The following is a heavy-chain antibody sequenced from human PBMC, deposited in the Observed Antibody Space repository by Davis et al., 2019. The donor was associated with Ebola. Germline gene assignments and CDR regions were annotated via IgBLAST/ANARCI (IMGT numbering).Heavy chain of an antibody. V-gene: IGHV1-18*01. CDR2: ISAYNGNT. Sequence: ASVKVSCKASGYTFTSYGISWVRQAPGQGLEWMGWISAYNGNTNYAQKLQGRVTMTTDTSTSTAYMELRSLRSDDTAVYYCARDRHYGSGSYYNLPYYYYGMDVWGQGTTVTVSS. J-gene: IGHJ6*02. CDR3: ARDRHYGSGSYYNLPYYYYGMDV. CDR1: GYTFTSYG. D-gene: IGHD3-10*01.